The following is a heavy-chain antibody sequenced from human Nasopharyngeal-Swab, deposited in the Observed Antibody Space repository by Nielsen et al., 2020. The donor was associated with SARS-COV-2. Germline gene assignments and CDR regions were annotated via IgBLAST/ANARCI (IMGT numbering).Heavy chain of an antibody. Sequence: GGSLRLSCAAFGFTLSDYAMHWVRQAPGKGLEWVALFSYDGSKRYFADSMKGRFSIYRDNIKNILYLQMDSLRADDTAVYYCAKDHFYDSGSYDRLYFDFWGQGTLVTVSS. J-gene: IGHJ4*02. CDR1: GFTLSDYA. V-gene: IGHV3-30*18. CDR3: AKDHFYDSGSYDRLYFDF. CDR2: FSYDGSKR. D-gene: IGHD3-10*01.